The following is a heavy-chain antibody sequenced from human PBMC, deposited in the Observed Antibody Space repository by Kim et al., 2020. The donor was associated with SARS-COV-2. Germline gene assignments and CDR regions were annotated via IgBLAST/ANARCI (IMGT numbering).Heavy chain of an antibody. CDR3: ARAPWGAAPEYYGLDV. J-gene: IGHJ6*02. V-gene: IGHV4-59*13. CDR1: GGSIRGFY. Sequence: SETLSLTCTVSGGSIRGFYWSWIRQPPGKGLEWVAHMYDSGASNHNPSLRSRVTISLDTSKNQFFLNLTSVTIADTAIYFCARAPWGAAPEYYGLDVWGQGNMVTVS. CDR2: MYDSGAS. D-gene: IGHD1-26*01.